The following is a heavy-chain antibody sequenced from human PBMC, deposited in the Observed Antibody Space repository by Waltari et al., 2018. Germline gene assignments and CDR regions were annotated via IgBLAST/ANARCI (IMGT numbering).Heavy chain of an antibody. Sequence: VPPVQSGAEVKKPGGSLGISRRGPGYSFTSFCHSRVRQVPGKGLEWRGRIDASECYTNYSPSFQGRFTISGDKSKSTVYLQWNSLKAEDTAVYYCARRYSTRWGWGSFDIWGQGTLVTVSS. CDR3: ARRYSTRWGWGSFDI. CDR1: GYSFTSFC. J-gene: IGHJ3*02. CDR2: IDASECYT. V-gene: IGHV5-10-1*03. D-gene: IGHD6-13*01.